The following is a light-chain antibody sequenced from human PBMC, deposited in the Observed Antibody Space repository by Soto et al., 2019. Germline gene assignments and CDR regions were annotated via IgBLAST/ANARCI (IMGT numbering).Light chain of an antibody. Sequence: EIVMTQSPATLSVSPGERATLSCRASQSVSSNLAWYQQKPGQAPRLLIYGASTRATGIPARFSGSGSGTEFTLTISSLQSEEFAVYYCQQYNNWPQTVGQGNKVDIK. J-gene: IGKJ1*01. V-gene: IGKV3-15*01. CDR3: QQYNNWPQT. CDR1: QSVSSN. CDR2: GAS.